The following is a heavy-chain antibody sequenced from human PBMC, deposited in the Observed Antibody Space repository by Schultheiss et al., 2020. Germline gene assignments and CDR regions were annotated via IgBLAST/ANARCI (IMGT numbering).Heavy chain of an antibody. CDR1: GYTFTSYD. CDR3: ARSSITMVRGVIMTFDY. J-gene: IGHJ4*02. D-gene: IGHD3-10*01. V-gene: IGHV1-2*04. CDR2: INPNSGGT. Sequence: ASVKVSCKASGYTFTSYDINWVRQAPGQGLEWMRWINPNSGGTNYAQKFQGWVTMTRDTSISTAYMELSRLRSDDTAVYYCARSSITMVRGVIMTFDYWGQGTLVTVSS.